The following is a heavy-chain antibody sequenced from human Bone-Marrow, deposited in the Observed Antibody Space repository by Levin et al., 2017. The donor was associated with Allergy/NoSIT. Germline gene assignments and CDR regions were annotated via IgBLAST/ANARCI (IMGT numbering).Heavy chain of an antibody. Sequence: GESLKISCAASGFTFSGYAIHWVRQAPGKGLEWVAVISYDGSHKYFADSVKGRFNISRDNSKNTLYLEMNSLRHGDTAIYYCARGTLALAGFFDYWGLGTLVTVSS. V-gene: IGHV3-30*04. J-gene: IGHJ4*02. CDR3: ARGTLALAGFFDY. CDR2: ISYDGSHK. CDR1: GFTFSGYA. D-gene: IGHD6-19*01.